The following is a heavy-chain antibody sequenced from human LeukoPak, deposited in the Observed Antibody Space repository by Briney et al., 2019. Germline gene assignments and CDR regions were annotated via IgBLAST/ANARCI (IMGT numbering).Heavy chain of an antibody. V-gene: IGHV3-33*01. D-gene: IGHD4-17*01. J-gene: IGHJ4*02. CDR1: GFTFSTCG. CDR2: IWYDGSNK. CDR3: ARGDLYGDYVILN. Sequence: PGRSLRLSCAASGFTFSTCGMHWVRQAPGKGLEWVAVIWYDGSNKYYADSVKGRFTISRDNSKNTLYLQMNSLRVEDTAVYYCARGDLYGDYVILNWGQGTLVTVSS.